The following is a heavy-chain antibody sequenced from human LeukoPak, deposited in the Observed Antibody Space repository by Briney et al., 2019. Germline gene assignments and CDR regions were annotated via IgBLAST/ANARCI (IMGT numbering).Heavy chain of an antibody. CDR3: ASDDGTPGFDYFDY. Sequence: ASVKVSCKDSGGTFSSYAISWVRQAPGQGLEWMGRIIPIFGTANYAQKFQGRVTITTDEFTSTAYMELSSLSSEDTAVYYCASDDGTPGFDYFDYWGQGTLVTVSS. D-gene: IGHD1-26*01. CDR1: GGTFSSYA. CDR2: IIPIFGTA. V-gene: IGHV1-69*05. J-gene: IGHJ4*02.